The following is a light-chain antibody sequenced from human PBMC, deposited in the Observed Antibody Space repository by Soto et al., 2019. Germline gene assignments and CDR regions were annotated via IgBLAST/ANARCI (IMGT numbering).Light chain of an antibody. V-gene: IGKV3-15*01. CDR2: RAS. CDR1: HYVYSN. J-gene: IGKJ1*01. Sequence: EIVMTQSPATLSVSPGERATLSCTASHYVYSNVAWFQQRPGQAPRLLIYRASTRATGTPARFSGSGSGTEFLLTSTRLQSEYFALYYCQQYHNLWTFGQGTEVELK. CDR3: QQYHNLWT.